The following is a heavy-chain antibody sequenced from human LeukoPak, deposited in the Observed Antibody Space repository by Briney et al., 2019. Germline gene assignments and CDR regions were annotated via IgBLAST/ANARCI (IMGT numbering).Heavy chain of an antibody. CDR2: ISWNSGSI. V-gene: IGHV3-9*01. D-gene: IGHD5/OR15-5a*01. J-gene: IGHJ3*02. CDR1: GFSFDDYA. CDR3: ARLYSVVYYGDAFDI. Sequence: GGSLRLSCAASGFSFDDYAMHWVRQAPGKGLEWVSGISWNSGSIGYADSVKGRFTISRDNVKNSLFLQMNSLRVEDTATYYCARLYSVVYYGDAFDIWGQGTMVTVSS.